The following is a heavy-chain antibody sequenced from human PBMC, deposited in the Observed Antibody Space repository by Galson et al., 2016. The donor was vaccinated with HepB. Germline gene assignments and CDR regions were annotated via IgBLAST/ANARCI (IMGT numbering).Heavy chain of an antibody. D-gene: IGHD6-13*01. V-gene: IGHV3-48*04. CDR3: ARLRFSSSWYKDY. Sequence: SLRLPCAASGFTFSSYSMCWVRQAPGRGLEWVSYISSITSTIYYADAVKGRFTISRDNAKNSLFLQLNSLRAEDTAVYYCARLRFSSSWYKDYWGQGTLVTVSS. CDR2: ISSITSTI. CDR1: GFTFSSYS. J-gene: IGHJ4*02.